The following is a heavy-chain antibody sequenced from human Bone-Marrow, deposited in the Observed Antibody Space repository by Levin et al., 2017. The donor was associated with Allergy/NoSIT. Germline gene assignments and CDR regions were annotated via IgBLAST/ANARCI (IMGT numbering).Heavy chain of an antibody. CDR1: GYKFNTYW. CDR2: VYPNDSDT. J-gene: IGHJ6*02. D-gene: IGHD5/OR15-5a*01. Sequence: GESLKISCQGSGYKFNTYWVAWVRQLPGKGLEWMGTVYPNDSDTKYSPFFEGQVTISADKSVNTAYLQWSSLKTSDTAVYHCARRHSVLGGMDIWGQGTTVIVSS. CDR3: ARRHSVLGGMDI. V-gene: IGHV5-51*01.